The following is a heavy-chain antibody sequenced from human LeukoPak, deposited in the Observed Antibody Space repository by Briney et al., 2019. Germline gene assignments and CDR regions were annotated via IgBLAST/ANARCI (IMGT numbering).Heavy chain of an antibody. V-gene: IGHV5-51*01. J-gene: IGHJ4*02. D-gene: IGHD3-10*01. CDR3: ARHGSDPTSGIYYFDS. CDR1: GYSFTSYW. CDR2: IYPDDSDT. Sequence: GESLKVSCKGSGYSFTSYWIGWVRQTPGKSLEWMGIIYPDDSDTRYSPSFQGQVTISADKSISTAYLQWSSLKASDTAMYYCARHGSDPTSGIYYFDSWGQGTLVTVSS.